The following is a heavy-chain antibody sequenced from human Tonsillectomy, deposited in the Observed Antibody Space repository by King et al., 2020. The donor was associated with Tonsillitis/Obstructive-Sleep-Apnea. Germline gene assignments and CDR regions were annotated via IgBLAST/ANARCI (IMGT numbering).Heavy chain of an antibody. CDR3: ARLFYDFSNWFDP. CDR1: GGSISSYY. D-gene: IGHD3-3*01. CDR2: ISYSGST. J-gene: IGHJ5*02. V-gene: IGHV4-59*01. Sequence: MQLQESGPGLVKPSETLSLTCTVSGGSISSYYWNWIRQPPGKGLEWIGYISYSGSTTYNPSLKSRVTISVDSSKNQFSLKLSSVTAADTAVYYCARLFYDFSNWFDPWGQGTLVTVSS.